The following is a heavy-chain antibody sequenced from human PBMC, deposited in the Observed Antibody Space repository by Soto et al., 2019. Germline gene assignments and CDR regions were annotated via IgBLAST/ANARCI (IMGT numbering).Heavy chain of an antibody. CDR1: GGSISSGDFY. CDR2: VHYSGST. Sequence: QVQLQASGPGLVKPSQTLSLTCTVSGGSISSGDFYWTWIRQPPGKGLEWIGYVHYSGSTYYTPSVKRRVTMSIDTSKNQFSLRLSSVTAADTAVYYCARSGSWFDFSDYWGQGTLVTVSS. V-gene: IGHV4-30-4*01. D-gene: IGHD6-13*01. CDR3: ARSGSWFDFSDY. J-gene: IGHJ4*02.